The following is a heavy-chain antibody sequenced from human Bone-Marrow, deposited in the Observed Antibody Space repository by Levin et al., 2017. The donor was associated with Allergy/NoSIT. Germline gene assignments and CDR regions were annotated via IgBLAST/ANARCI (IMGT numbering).Heavy chain of an antibody. CDR2: MNPNSGNT. D-gene: IGHD6-6*01. CDR3: ARGRSNDPYSSSLGTAPLPTSFDY. CDR1: GYTFTSYD. Sequence: VASVKVSCKASGYTFTSYDINWVRQATGQGLEWMGWMNPNSGNTGYAQKFQGRVTMTRNTSISTAYMELSSLRSEDTAVYYCARGRSNDPYSSSLGTAPLPTSFDYWGQGTLVTVSS. V-gene: IGHV1-8*01. J-gene: IGHJ4*02.